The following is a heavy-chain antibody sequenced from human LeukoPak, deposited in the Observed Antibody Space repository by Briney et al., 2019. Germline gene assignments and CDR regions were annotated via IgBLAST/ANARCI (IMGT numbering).Heavy chain of an antibody. CDR2: INPNSGGT. Sequence: GASVKVSCKASGYTFSVFYIHWVRQAPAQGLEWMGWINPNSGGTNYAQKFQGRVTMTRDTSISTAYMELSRLRSDDTAVYYCARVYYGSGSYYPGPFDYWGQGTLVTVSS. CDR3: ARVYYGSGSYYPGPFDY. CDR1: GYTFSVFY. V-gene: IGHV1-2*02. D-gene: IGHD3-10*01. J-gene: IGHJ4*02.